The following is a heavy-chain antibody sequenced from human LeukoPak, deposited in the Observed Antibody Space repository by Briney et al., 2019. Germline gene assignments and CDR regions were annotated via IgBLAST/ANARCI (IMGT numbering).Heavy chain of an antibody. Sequence: ASVKVSCKASGYTFTSYGISWVRQAPGQGLEWMGWISAYNGNTNYAQKLQGRVTMTTDTSTSTAYMELRSLRSDDTAVYYCARGRKWFGESTPLLWFDSWGQGTLVTVSS. CDR3: ARGRKWFGESTPLLWFDS. J-gene: IGHJ5*01. CDR1: GYTFTSYG. V-gene: IGHV1-18*01. D-gene: IGHD3-10*01. CDR2: ISAYNGNT.